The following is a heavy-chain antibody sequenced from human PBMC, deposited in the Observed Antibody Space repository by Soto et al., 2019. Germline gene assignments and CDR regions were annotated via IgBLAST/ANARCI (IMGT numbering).Heavy chain of an antibody. D-gene: IGHD3-16*01. V-gene: IGHV1-69*12. CDR3: PRGRVGEFDP. J-gene: IGHJ5*02. Sequence: QVQLVQSGAEVKKPGSSVKVSCKASGGTFSSYAISWVRQAPGQGLEWMGGIIPIFGTANYAQKCQGRVTITADESTITAYMELSSLRAEDTAVNCRPRGRVGEFDPWGQGTLVTVSS. CDR2: IIPIFGTA. CDR1: GGTFSSYA.